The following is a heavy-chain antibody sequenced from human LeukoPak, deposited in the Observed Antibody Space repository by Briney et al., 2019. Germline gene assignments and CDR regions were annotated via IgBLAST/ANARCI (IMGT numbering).Heavy chain of an antibody. V-gene: IGHV4-59*01. D-gene: IGHD2-2*01. J-gene: IGHJ4*02. Sequence: SETLSLTWTVSGGSYYWSWIRQPPGKGLEWIGFVYYSGNTNYNPSLKSRVTISLDTSKNQFSLKLRSVTTADTAVYYCARGRYQLDYWGQGTLVTVSS. CDR1: GGSYY. CDR2: VYYSGNT. CDR3: ARGRYQLDY.